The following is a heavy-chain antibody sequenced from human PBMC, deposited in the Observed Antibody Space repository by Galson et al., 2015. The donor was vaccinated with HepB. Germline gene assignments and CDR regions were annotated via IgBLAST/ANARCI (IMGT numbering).Heavy chain of an antibody. Sequence: SLRLSCAASGFTFDDYAMHWVRQAPGKGLEWVSGISWNSGSIGYADSVKGRFTISRDNAKNSLYLQMNSLRAEDTALYYCTKDMGDGSGGTVAGNYYYGMDVWGQGTTVTVSS. D-gene: IGHD3-10*01. J-gene: IGHJ6*02. CDR2: ISWNSGSI. V-gene: IGHV3-9*01. CDR3: TKDMGDGSGGTVAGNYYYGMDV. CDR1: GFTFDDYA.